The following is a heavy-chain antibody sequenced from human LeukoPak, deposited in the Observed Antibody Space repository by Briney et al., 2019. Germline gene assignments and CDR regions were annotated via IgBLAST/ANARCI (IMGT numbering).Heavy chain of an antibody. Sequence: GGSLRLSCAASGFTFSTYGMHWVRQAPGKRLEWVAVTWYDGSYKYYGDSVKGRFTISRDNSKNTLYLQMNSLRAEDTALYYCARAPHYSNYGSYYYGMDVWGQGTTVTVSS. CDR1: GFTFSTYG. D-gene: IGHD4-11*01. CDR2: TWYDGSYK. V-gene: IGHV3-33*01. CDR3: ARAPHYSNYGSYYYGMDV. J-gene: IGHJ6*02.